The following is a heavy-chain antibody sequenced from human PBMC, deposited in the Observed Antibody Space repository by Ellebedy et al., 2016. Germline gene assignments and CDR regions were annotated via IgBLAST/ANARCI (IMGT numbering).Heavy chain of an antibody. J-gene: IGHJ4*02. V-gene: IGHV3-21*06. CDR2: IVNSGRDT. CDR3: TRDGREWSRDY. Sequence: GESLKISXAASGFTFSIAGMTWVRQVPGKGLEWVATIVNSGRDTYYADPLKGRFTISRDNTRNSVYLQMDSLTVEDTAVYYCTRDGREWSRDYWGQGTLVTVSS. D-gene: IGHD2-8*01. CDR1: GFTFSIAG.